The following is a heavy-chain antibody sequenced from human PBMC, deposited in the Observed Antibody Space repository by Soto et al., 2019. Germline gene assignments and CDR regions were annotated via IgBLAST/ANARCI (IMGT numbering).Heavy chain of an antibody. D-gene: IGHD5-12*01. CDR3: ARDREMATIDQYYFDY. CDR1: GFTVSSYG. V-gene: IGHV3-33*01. Sequence: GGSLRLSCAASGFTVSSYGMHWVRQAPGKGLEWVAVIWYDGSNKYYADSVKGRFTISRDNSKNTLYLQMNSLRAEDTAVYYCARDREMATIDQYYFDYWGQGTLVTVSS. CDR2: IWYDGSNK. J-gene: IGHJ4*02.